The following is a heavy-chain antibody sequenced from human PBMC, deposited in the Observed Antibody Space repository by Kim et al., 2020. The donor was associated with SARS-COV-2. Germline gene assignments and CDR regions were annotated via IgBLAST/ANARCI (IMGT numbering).Heavy chain of an antibody. CDR2: IKQDGSEK. V-gene: IGHV3-7*01. CDR1: GFTFSSYW. CDR3: ARDGQYSYETQDY. D-gene: IGHD5-18*01. J-gene: IGHJ4*02. Sequence: GGSLRLSCAASGFTFSSYWMRWVRQAPGKGLEWVANIKQDGSEKYYVDSVKGRFTISRDNAKNSLYLQMNSLRAEDTAVYYCARDGQYSYETQDYWGQGTLVTVSS.